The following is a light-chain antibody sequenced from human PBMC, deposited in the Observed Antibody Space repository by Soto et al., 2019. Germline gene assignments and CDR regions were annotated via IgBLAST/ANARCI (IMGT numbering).Light chain of an antibody. Sequence: ETVLTQSPATLSLSPGERGTLSCRASQSVSSSFLAWYQQKPGQAPRLLIYAASSRATGIPDRFSGSGSGTDFALTISRLEPEDSAVYYCQQYGSSPLYTFGQGTKLEIK. CDR1: QSVSSSF. CDR2: AAS. J-gene: IGKJ2*01. V-gene: IGKV3-20*01. CDR3: QQYGSSPLYT.